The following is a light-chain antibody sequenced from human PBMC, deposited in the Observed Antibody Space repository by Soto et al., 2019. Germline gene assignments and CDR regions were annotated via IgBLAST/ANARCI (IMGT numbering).Light chain of an antibody. CDR2: DAS. V-gene: IGKV3-11*01. CDR1: QSVSSY. CDR3: QQRSNWPPLT. J-gene: IGKJ4*01. Sequence: EIMLTQSPATLSLSPGERATLSCRASQSVSSYLAWYQQKPGQAPRLLIYDASNRATGIPVRFSGSGSGTDFTLTISSLEPEDFAVYYCQQRSNWPPLTFGGGTKVDIK.